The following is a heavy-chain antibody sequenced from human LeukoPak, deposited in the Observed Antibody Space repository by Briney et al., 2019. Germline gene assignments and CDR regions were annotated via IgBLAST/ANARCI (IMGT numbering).Heavy chain of an antibody. D-gene: IGHD7-27*01. J-gene: IGHJ3*02. CDR2: IYIGGGT. V-gene: IGHV3-53*01. Sequence: GGSLCLSCAASGFTVSSNYMSGGRPPPPGRVEGGLGIYIGGGTYYADYVKGRFTISRDNSKNTLYHQLDSLRAEDTAVYYCARGIRQTLGTAGAFDIWGQGTMVTVSS. CDR3: ARGIRQTLGTAGAFDI. CDR1: GFTVSSNY.